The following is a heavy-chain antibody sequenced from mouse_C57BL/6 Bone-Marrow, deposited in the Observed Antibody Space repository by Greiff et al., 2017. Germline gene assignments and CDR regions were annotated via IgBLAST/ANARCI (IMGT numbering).Heavy chain of an antibody. J-gene: IGHJ2*01. Sequence: VQLQQPGAELVKPGASVKLSCKASGYTFTSYWMHWVKQRPGQGLEWIGMIHPNSGSTNYNEKFKSKATLTVDKSSSTAYMQLSSLTSEDSAVYYCASRTGTSDYFDYWGQGTTLTVSS. V-gene: IGHV1-64*01. D-gene: IGHD4-1*01. CDR2: IHPNSGST. CDR3: ASRTGTSDYFDY. CDR1: GYTFTSYW.